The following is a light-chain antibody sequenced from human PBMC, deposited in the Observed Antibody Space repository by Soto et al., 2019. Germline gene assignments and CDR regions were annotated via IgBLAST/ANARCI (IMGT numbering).Light chain of an antibody. Sequence: QSVLTQPASVSGSPGQSITISCTGTSSDVGGYNYVSWYQQHPGKAPKLMIYAVSNRPSGVSNRFSGSKSGNTASLTISGLQAEDEADYYFSSYTSSSTLLFGGGTKVTVL. CDR2: AVS. J-gene: IGLJ2*01. CDR3: SSYTSSSTLL. CDR1: SSDVGGYNY. V-gene: IGLV2-14*01.